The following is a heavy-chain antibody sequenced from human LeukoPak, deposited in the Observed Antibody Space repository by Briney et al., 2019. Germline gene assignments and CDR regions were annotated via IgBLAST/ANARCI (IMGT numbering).Heavy chain of an antibody. J-gene: IGHJ4*02. D-gene: IGHD3-22*01. Sequence: GGSLRLSCAASGFTLRSYTMNWVRQAPGKGLEWVSSISSSSSYIYYADSVKGRFTISRDNAKNSLYLQMNSLRAEDTAVYYCARDAPLTRPTDSSGYFHWGQGTLVTVSS. CDR2: ISSSSSYI. CDR3: ARDAPLTRPTDSSGYFH. V-gene: IGHV3-21*01. CDR1: GFTLRSYT.